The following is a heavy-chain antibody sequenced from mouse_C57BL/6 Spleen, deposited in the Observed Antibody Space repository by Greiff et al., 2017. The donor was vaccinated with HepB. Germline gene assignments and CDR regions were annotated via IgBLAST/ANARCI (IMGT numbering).Heavy chain of an antibody. J-gene: IGHJ3*01. CDR2: INYDGSST. Sequence: EVMLVESEGGLVQPGSSMKLSCTASGFTFSDYYMAWVRQVPEKGLEWVANINYDGSSTYYLDSLKSRFIISRDNAKNILYLKMSSLKSEDTATYYCARERGHYDYEGTWFAYWGQGTLVTVAA. CDR3: ARERGHYDYEGTWFAY. D-gene: IGHD2-4*01. CDR1: GFTFSDYY. V-gene: IGHV5-16*01.